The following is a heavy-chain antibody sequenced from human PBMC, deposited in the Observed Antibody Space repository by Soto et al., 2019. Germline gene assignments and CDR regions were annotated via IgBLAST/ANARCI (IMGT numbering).Heavy chain of an antibody. CDR3: AGRDCSGTNFYYLDYYCMDV. J-gene: IGHJ6*03. V-gene: IGHV4-59*08. Sequence: WTWIRQSPGKGLEWIGYIYYSGSTDYNPSLRGRLAISIDTSKNQFSLRLNSMTAADTAVYYCAGRDCSGTNFYYLDYYCMDVWGKGTTVTVSS. CDR2: IYYSGST. D-gene: IGHD2-2*01.